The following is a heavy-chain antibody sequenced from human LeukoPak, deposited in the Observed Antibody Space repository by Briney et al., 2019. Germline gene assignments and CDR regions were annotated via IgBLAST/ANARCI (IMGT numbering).Heavy chain of an antibody. Sequence: ASVKVSCKASGYTFTSYDINWVRQAPGQGLECMGWINTNTGNPTYAQGFTGRFVFSLDTSVSTAYLQISSLKAEDTAVYYCARGHDYGDYALATDYWGQGTLVTVSS. CDR1: GYTFTSYD. CDR2: INTNTGNP. V-gene: IGHV7-4-1*02. CDR3: ARGHDYGDYALATDY. D-gene: IGHD4-17*01. J-gene: IGHJ4*02.